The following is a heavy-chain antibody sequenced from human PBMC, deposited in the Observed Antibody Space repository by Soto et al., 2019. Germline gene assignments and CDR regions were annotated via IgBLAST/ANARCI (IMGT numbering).Heavy chain of an antibody. CDR3: ATGPRGYYYDSSGYSRSWDDAFDI. V-gene: IGHV1-24*01. D-gene: IGHD3-22*01. J-gene: IGHJ3*02. CDR1: GYTLTELS. CDR2: FDPEDGET. Sequence: VKVSCKVSGYTLTELSMHWVRQAPGKGLEWMGGFDPEDGETIYAQKFQGRVTMTEDTSTDTAYMELSSLRSEDTAVYYCATGPRGYYYDSSGYSRSWDDAFDIWGQGTMVTVSS.